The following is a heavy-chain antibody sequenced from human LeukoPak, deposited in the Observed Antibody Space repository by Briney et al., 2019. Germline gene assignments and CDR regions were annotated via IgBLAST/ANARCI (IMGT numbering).Heavy chain of an antibody. J-gene: IGHJ4*02. V-gene: IGHV4-59*01. CDR2: LHYGGST. CDR3: ARGYSTSWTYYFDY. Sequence: SETLSLTCTVSDGAITGYYWGWIRQPPGKGLDWIGHLHYGGSTNYNPSLKSRVTMSVDTSKNHFSLKLSSVTAADTAVYYCARGYSTSWTYYFDYWGQGALVTVSS. CDR1: DGAITGYY. D-gene: IGHD6-13*01.